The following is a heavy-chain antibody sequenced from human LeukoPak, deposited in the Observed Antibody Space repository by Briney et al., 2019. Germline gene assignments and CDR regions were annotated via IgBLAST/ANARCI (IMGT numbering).Heavy chain of an antibody. CDR2: FYSSEST. CDR1: GDSISSYF. CDR3: ARQYSSKFDY. J-gene: IGHJ4*02. V-gene: IGHV4-4*07. Sequence: SETLSPTCTVSGDSISSYFWSWIRQPAGKGLEWIGRFYSSESTNYNPSLKGRVTMSVDTSKNQFSLKLSSVTAADTAVYYCARQYSSKFDYWGQGIMVTVSS. D-gene: IGHD6-13*01.